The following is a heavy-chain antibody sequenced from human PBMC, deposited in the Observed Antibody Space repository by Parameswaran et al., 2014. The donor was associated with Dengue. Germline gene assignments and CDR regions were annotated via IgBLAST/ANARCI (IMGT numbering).Heavy chain of an antibody. J-gene: IGHJ4*02. CDR2: IYHSGST. V-gene: IGHV4-30-2*01. D-gene: IGHD3-10*01. Sequence: VRQAPGKGLEWIGYIYHSGSTYYNPSLKSRVTISVDRSKNQFSLKLSSVTAADTAVYYCARGGDYYGSGTRPFDYWGQGTLVTVSS. CDR3: ARGGDYYGSGTRPFDY.